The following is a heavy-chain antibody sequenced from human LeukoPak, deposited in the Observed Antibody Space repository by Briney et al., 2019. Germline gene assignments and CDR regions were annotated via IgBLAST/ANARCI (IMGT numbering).Heavy chain of an antibody. Sequence: PSQTLSLTCTVSGGSISSGDYYWSWIRQPPGKGLEWIGYIYYSGSTYYNPSLKSRVTISVDTSKNQFSLKLSSVTAADTAVYYCASPSAAGLGDGMDVWGQGTTVTVSS. J-gene: IGHJ6*02. CDR3: ASPSAAGLGDGMDV. CDR1: GGSISSGDYY. V-gene: IGHV4-30-4*01. CDR2: IYYSGST. D-gene: IGHD6-13*01.